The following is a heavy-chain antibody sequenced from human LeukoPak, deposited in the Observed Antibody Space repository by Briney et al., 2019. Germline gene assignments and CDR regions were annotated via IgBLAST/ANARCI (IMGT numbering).Heavy chain of an antibody. J-gene: IGHJ5*02. V-gene: IGHV4-59*08. CDR3: ARQSVAAGTQWFDP. Sequence: SEPLFLTCTDSGGYISGFYRTWIRNTTGKALEWIGYTYYGGSTHYNPSLESRVTISVDTSKNQFSLELTSVTAADTAVYYCARQSVAAGTQWFDPWGQGALVTVSS. CDR2: TYYGGST. D-gene: IGHD6-13*01. CDR1: GGYISGFY.